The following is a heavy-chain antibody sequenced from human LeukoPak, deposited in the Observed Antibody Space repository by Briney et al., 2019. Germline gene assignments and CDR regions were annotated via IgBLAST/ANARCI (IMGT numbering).Heavy chain of an antibody. J-gene: IGHJ6*02. CDR2: FDPEDGET. CDR3: AKDHVIMVRGGYFSMDV. CDR1: GYTLTELS. V-gene: IGHV1-24*01. D-gene: IGHD3-10*01. Sequence: ASVKVSCKVSGYTLTELSMHWVRQAPGKGLEWMGGFDPEDGETIYAQKFQGRVTMTEDTSTDTAYMELSSLRSEDTAVYYCAKDHVIMVRGGYFSMDVWGQGTTVIVSS.